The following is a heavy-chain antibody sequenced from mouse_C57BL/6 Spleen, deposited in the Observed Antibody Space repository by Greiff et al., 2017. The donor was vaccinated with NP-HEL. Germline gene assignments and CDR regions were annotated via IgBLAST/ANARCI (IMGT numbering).Heavy chain of an antibody. Sequence: VQLVESGAELVKPGASVKISCKASGYAFSSYWMNWVKQRPGKGLEWIGQIYPGDGDTNYNGKFKGKATLTADKSSSTAYMQLSSLTSEDSAVYFCARSEYYGSSTGYFDVWGTGTTVTVSS. J-gene: IGHJ1*03. D-gene: IGHD1-1*01. CDR2: IYPGDGDT. CDR3: ARSEYYGSSTGYFDV. V-gene: IGHV1-80*01. CDR1: GYAFSSYW.